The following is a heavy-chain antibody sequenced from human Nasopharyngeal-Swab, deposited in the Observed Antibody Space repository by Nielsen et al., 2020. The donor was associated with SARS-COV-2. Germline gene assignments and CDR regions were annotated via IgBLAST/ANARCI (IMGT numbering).Heavy chain of an antibody. CDR2: IYYSGGT. J-gene: IGHJ4*02. Sequence: RQAPGKGLEWIGYIYYSGGTNYNPSLKSRVTISVDTSKNQFSLKLSSVTAADTAVYYCASQNFWSGYYKRDPIDYWGQGTLVTVSS. V-gene: IGHV4-61*07. D-gene: IGHD3-3*01. CDR3: ASQNFWSGYYKRDPIDY.